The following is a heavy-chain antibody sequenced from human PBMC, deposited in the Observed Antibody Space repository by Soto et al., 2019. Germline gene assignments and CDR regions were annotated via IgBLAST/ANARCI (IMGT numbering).Heavy chain of an antibody. V-gene: IGHV3-30-3*01. J-gene: IGHJ6*02. CDR2: ISYDGSNK. CDR1: GFTFSSYA. Sequence: QVQLVESGGGVVQPGRSLRLSCAASGFTFSSYAMHWVRQAPGKGLEWVAVISYDGSNKYYAESVKGRFTIPRDNSKNTLYLQMNSLRAEDTAVYYCARGGDYYYGMDVWGQGTTVTVSS. CDR3: ARGGDYYYGMDV. D-gene: IGHD3-16*01.